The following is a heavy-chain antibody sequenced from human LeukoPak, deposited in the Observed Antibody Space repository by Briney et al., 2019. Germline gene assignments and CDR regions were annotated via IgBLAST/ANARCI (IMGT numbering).Heavy chain of an antibody. Sequence: ASVKVSCKASGYTFTSYYMHWVRQAPGQGLEWMGIINPSGGSTSYAQKFQGRVTMTRDTSTSTVYMELSGLRSEDTAVYYCARSPLYYDFWSGYPDYWGQGTLVTVSS. J-gene: IGHJ4*02. CDR3: ARSPLYYDFWSGYPDY. CDR2: INPSGGST. D-gene: IGHD3-3*01. V-gene: IGHV1-46*01. CDR1: GYTFTSYY.